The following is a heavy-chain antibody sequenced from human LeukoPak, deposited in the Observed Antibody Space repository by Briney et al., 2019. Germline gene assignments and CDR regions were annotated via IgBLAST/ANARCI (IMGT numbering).Heavy chain of an antibody. CDR2: ISSNGGTT. V-gene: IGHV3-64*01. CDR1: GFTFSSYA. J-gene: IGHJ4*02. Sequence: GGSLRLSCAASGFTFSSYAMHWVRQAPGKGLEHVSSISSNGGTTYYANSVKGRFTISRDNSKNTLYLQMGSLRAEDTAVYYCARGLFGSPYSSGWYLMGYWGQGTLVPVSS. D-gene: IGHD6-19*01. CDR3: ARGLFGSPYSSGWYLMGY.